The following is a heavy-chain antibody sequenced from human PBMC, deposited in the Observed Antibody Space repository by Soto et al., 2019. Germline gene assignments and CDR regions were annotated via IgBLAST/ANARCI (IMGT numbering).Heavy chain of an antibody. V-gene: IGHV4-59*08. J-gene: IGHJ6*02. CDR3: ARQGFGALPGLVDV. CDR2: VHDSWGS. D-gene: IGHD3-10*01. CDR1: GGSISNYY. Sequence: QVPLQESGPGLVKPSETLSLSCTVSGGSISNYYWSWFRQTPGKGLEWIGYVHDSWGSNYNPSLRGRVAIPLDRSKSQFSLKLTYVTATDTAVYYCARQGFGALPGLVDVWGQGTTVTVSS.